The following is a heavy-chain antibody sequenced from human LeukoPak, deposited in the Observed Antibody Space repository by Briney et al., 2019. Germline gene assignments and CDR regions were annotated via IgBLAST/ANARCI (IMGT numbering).Heavy chain of an antibody. D-gene: IGHD3-9*01. CDR2: ITGSGGNT. J-gene: IGHJ4*02. V-gene: IGHV3-23*01. CDR3: AKWGDFDVLTGYYVPDF. CDR1: GFTFSNYA. Sequence: GASLRLSCAASGFTFSNYAMSWVRQAPGKGLECVSAITGSGGNTYYADSVKGRFTISRDNSKNTLYLQMNSLRDEDTAVYYCAKWGDFDVLTGYYVPDFWGQGTLVTVSS.